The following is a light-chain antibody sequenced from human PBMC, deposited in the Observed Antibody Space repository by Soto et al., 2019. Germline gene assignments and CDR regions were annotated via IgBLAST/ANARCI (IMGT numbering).Light chain of an antibody. CDR2: EDS. J-gene: IGLJ1*01. Sequence: QSVLTQPASVSGSPGQSITISCTGSSADIGSHDYVSWYKQHPGKVPKLIIYEDSKRPSGASDRFSGSKSGNAAYLSISGLQPEDEADYYCNSYTTTSALVFGTGTKVTVL. CDR1: SADIGSHDY. CDR3: NSYTTTSALV. V-gene: IGLV2-14*01.